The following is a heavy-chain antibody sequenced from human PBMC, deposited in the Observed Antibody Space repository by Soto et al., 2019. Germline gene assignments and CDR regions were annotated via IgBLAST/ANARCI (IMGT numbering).Heavy chain of an antibody. J-gene: IGHJ6*01. Sequence: QVQLVESGGGVVQPGRSLRLSCAASGFTFSSYGMHWVRQAPGKGLEWVAVISYDGSNKYYADSVKGRFTISRDNSKNTLYLQMNSLRAEDTAVYYCAKEGAAAGTFDDDGMDVW. CDR2: ISYDGSNK. D-gene: IGHD6-13*01. V-gene: IGHV3-30*18. CDR1: GFTFSSYG. CDR3: AKEGAAAGTFDDDGMDV.